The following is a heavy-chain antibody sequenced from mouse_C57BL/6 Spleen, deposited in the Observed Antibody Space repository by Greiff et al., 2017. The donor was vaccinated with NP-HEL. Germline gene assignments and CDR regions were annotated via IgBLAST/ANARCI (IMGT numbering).Heavy chain of an antibody. J-gene: IGHJ2*01. Sequence: VQLQQPGAELVKPGASVKLSCKASGYTFTSYWMQWVKQRPGQGLEWIGEIDPSDSYTNYNQKFKGKATLTVDTSSSTAYMQLSSLTSEDSAVYYCARVVYGSRKDFDYWGQGTTLTVSS. CDR3: ARVVYGSRKDFDY. D-gene: IGHD1-1*01. CDR2: IDPSDSYT. CDR1: GYTFTSYW. V-gene: IGHV1-50*01.